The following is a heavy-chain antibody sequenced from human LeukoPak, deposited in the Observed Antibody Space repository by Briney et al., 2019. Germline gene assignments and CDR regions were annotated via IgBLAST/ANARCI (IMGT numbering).Heavy chain of an antibody. Sequence: GGSLRLSCAASGFTFTSYSMNWVRQAPGKGLEWVSSISSSSSYIYYADSVKGRFTISRDNARNSLYLQMSSLRAEDTAIYYCARLYDILTGAFDYWGQGTLVTVSS. D-gene: IGHD3-9*01. V-gene: IGHV3-21*01. J-gene: IGHJ4*02. CDR3: ARLYDILTGAFDY. CDR1: GFTFTSYS. CDR2: ISSSSSYI.